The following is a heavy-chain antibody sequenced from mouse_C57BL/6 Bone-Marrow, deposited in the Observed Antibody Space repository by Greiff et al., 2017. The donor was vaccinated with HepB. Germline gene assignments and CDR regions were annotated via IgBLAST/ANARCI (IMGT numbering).Heavy chain of an antibody. Sequence: EVQLVESGGGLVKPGGSLKLSCAASGFTFSDYGMHWVRQAPEKGLEWVAYISSGSSTIYYADTVKGRFTISRDNAKHTLFLQMTSLRSEDTAMYYCARPGLGPFAYWGQGTLVTVSA. CDR3: ARPGLGPFAY. J-gene: IGHJ3*01. CDR2: ISSGSSTI. V-gene: IGHV5-17*01. CDR1: GFTFSDYG. D-gene: IGHD3-3*01.